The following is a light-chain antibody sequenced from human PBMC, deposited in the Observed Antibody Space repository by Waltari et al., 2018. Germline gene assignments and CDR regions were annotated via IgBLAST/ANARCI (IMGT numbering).Light chain of an antibody. CDR1: QDVTKY. V-gene: IGKV1-12*01. CDR2: DVS. Sequence: DIQMTQSPSSVSASVGDRVTITCRASQDVTKYIAWYQQKPGRAPKVLIFDVSTLQSGVPSRFSGSGSGTEFSLTISSLQPEDFATYYCQQGDSLPPKFGQGTKVEI. J-gene: IGKJ1*01. CDR3: QQGDSLPPK.